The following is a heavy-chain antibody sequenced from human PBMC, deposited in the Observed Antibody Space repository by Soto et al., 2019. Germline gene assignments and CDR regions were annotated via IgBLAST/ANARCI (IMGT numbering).Heavy chain of an antibody. Sequence: QVQLQESGPGLVKPSQTLSLTCTVSGGSISSGGYYWSWIRQHPGKGLEWIGYIYYSGSTYYNPSLKSRVTISVDTSKNQFSLKLSSVTAADTAVYYCARAHLGYYYDSSGQPPPRDFDYWGQGTLVTVSS. CDR1: GGSISSGGYY. D-gene: IGHD3-22*01. CDR3: ARAHLGYYYDSSGQPPPRDFDY. V-gene: IGHV4-31*03. J-gene: IGHJ4*02. CDR2: IYYSGST.